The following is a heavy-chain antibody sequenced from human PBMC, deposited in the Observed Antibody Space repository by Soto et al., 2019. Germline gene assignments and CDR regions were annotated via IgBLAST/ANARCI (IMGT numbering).Heavy chain of an antibody. V-gene: IGHV4-34*01. CDR2: INHSGST. D-gene: IGHD1-26*01. CDR1: GGSFSGYY. CDR3: AGFARGATRVYYYGMDV. J-gene: IGHJ6*02. Sequence: SETLSLTCAVYGGSFSGYYWSWIRQPPGKGLEWIGEINHSGSTNYNPSLKSRVTISVDTSKNQFSLKLSSVTAADTAVYYCAGFARGATRVYYYGMDVWGQGTTVTVSS.